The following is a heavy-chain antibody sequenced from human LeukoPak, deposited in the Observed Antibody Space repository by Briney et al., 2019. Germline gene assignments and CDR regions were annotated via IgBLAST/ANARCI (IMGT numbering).Heavy chain of an antibody. D-gene: IGHD4-23*01. V-gene: IGHV1-46*01. CDR1: GYTFTRYY. CDR3: ARDLNGGNSA. Sequence: ASVKVSCKASGYTFTRYYMHWVRQAPGQGLEWMGIINPSGGSTSYAQKFQGRVTMTRDTSINIDYMELSSLRSDDTAVYYCARDLNGGNSAWGQGTLVTVSS. CDR2: INPSGGST. J-gene: IGHJ5*02.